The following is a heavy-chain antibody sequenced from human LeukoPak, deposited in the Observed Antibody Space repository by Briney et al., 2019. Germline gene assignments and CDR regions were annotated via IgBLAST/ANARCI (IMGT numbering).Heavy chain of an antibody. CDR3: ARGFTMIVVSYYYGMDV. D-gene: IGHD3-22*01. CDR2: ISSSGSTI. J-gene: IGHJ6*02. V-gene: IGHV3-11*01. CDR1: GFTFSDYY. Sequence: SLRRSCAASGFTFSDYYMSWIRQAPGEGLEWVSYISSSGSTIYYADSVKGRFTISRDNAKNSLYLQMNSLRAEDTAVYYCARGFTMIVVSYYYGMDVWGQGTTVTVSS.